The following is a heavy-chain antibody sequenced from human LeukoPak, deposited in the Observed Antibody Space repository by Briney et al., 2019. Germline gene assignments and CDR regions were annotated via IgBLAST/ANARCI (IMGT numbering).Heavy chain of an antibody. CDR3: AQDRAWIEFYF. CDR1: GYSFNTYW. CDR2: ISPGGDTP. D-gene: IGHD5-12*01. J-gene: IGHJ4*02. Sequence: GESLKISCKGSGYSFNTYWIGWVRQAPGKGLEWVSGISPGGDTPYYADSVRGRFTISRDNSKNTMYLQMNSLRAEDTAVYYCAQDRAWIEFYFWGQGTLVTVSS. V-gene: IGHV3-23*01.